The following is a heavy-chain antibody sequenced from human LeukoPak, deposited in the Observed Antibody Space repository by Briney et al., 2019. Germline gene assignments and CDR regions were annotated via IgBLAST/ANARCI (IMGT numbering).Heavy chain of an antibody. Sequence: PSETLSLTCTVSGGSISRYYWSWIRQPPGKGLERIGYICYCGSTNYNPSLKSRVAISVDTSKSQFSLRLSSVTAADTAVYYCARHDMDVAGGGLDYFDYWGQGTLVSAAS. D-gene: IGHD5-12*01. CDR2: ICYCGST. CDR1: GGSISRYY. CDR3: ARHDMDVAGGGLDYFDY. J-gene: IGHJ4*02. V-gene: IGHV4-59*08.